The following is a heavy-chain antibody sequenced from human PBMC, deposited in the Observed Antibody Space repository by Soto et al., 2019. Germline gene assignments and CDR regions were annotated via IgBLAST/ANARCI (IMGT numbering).Heavy chain of an antibody. J-gene: IGHJ4*02. CDR2: INPILSMS. D-gene: IGHD3-10*01. CDR3: ATSYGSGYRAFDY. Sequence: QVQLEQSGAEVKRPGSSVKVSCKASGDTFAFYSINWVRQAPGLGLEWMGRINPILSMSNYAQRFQGRVTMTADKSTSTAYMVLNSLRSEDTAIYYCATSYGSGYRAFDYWGQGALVTVSS. CDR1: GDTFAFYS. V-gene: IGHV1-69*02.